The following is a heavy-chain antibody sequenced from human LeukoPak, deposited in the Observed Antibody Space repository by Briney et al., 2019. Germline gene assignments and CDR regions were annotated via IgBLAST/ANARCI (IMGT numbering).Heavy chain of an antibody. J-gene: IGHJ4*02. Sequence: GGSLRLSCTASGFTFGDYAMSWVRQAPGKGLEWVANIKQDGSEKYYVDSVKGRFTISRDNAKNSLYLQMNSLRAEDTAVYYCARDSGSYSFDYWGQGTLVTVSS. D-gene: IGHD1-26*01. V-gene: IGHV3-7*01. CDR2: IKQDGSEK. CDR3: ARDSGSYSFDY. CDR1: GFTFGDYA.